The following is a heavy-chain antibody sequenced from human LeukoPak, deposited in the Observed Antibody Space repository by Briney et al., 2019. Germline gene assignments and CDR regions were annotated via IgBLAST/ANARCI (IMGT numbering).Heavy chain of an antibody. CDR3: ARAHYGSGSYYLRFDP. CDR1: GGSISSYY. V-gene: IGHV4-59*01. J-gene: IGHJ5*02. CDR2: IYYSGST. Sequence: SETPSLTCTVSGGSISSYYWSWIRQPPGKGLEWIGYIYYSGSTNYNPSLKSRVTISVDTSKNQFSLKLSSVTAADTAVYYCARAHYGSGSYYLRFDPWGQGTLVTVSS. D-gene: IGHD3-10*01.